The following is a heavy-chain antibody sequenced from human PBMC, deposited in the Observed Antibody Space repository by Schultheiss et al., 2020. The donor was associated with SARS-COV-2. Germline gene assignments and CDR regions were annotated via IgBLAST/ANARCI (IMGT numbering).Heavy chain of an antibody. V-gene: IGHV4-34*01. D-gene: IGHD3-3*01. CDR2: INHSGST. CDR1: GGSFSGYY. Sequence: SETLSLTCAVYGGSFSGYYWSWIRQPPGKGLEWIGEINHSGSTNYNPSLKSRVTISVDTSKNQFSLKLSSVTAADTAVYYCARGRITIFGVVIIRGAIDYWGQGTLVTVSS. J-gene: IGHJ4*02. CDR3: ARGRITIFGVVIIRGAIDY.